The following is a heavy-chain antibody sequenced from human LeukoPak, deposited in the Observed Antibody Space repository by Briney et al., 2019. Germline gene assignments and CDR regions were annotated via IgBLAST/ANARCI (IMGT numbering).Heavy chain of an antibody. CDR3: AREAGYYDSSGYYGI. CDR2: IYYSGST. Sequence: ASETLSLTCTVSGYSISSGYYWGWIRQPPGKGLEWIGSIYYSGSTYYNPSLKSRVTISVDTSKNQFSLKLSSVTAADTAVYYCAREAGYYDSSGYYGIWGQGTMVTVSS. V-gene: IGHV4-38-2*02. CDR1: GYSISSGYY. J-gene: IGHJ3*02. D-gene: IGHD3-22*01.